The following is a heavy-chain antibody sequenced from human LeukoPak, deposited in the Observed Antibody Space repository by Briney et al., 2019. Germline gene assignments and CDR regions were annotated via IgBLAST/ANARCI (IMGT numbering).Heavy chain of an antibody. V-gene: IGHV4-34*01. Sequence: SETLSLTCAVYGGSFSGYYWSWIRQPPGKGLEWIREINHSGSTNYNPSLKSRVTISVDTSKNQFSLKLSSVTAADTAVYYCARGQMPNYYDSSGYSQHFDYWGQGTLVTVSS. D-gene: IGHD3-22*01. CDR2: INHSGST. CDR3: ARGQMPNYYDSSGYSQHFDY. J-gene: IGHJ4*02. CDR1: GGSFSGYY.